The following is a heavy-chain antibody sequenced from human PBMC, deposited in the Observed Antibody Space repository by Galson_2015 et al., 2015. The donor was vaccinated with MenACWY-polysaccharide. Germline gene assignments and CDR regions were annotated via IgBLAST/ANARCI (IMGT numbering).Heavy chain of an antibody. J-gene: IGHJ4*02. V-gene: IGHV4-39*07. Sequence: SETLSLTCTVSGGSISSSSYYWGWIRQPPGKGLEWIGSIYYSGSTYYNPSLKSRVTISVDTSKNQFSLKLSSVTAADAAVYYCASGGILLWFGELSSGPPMIDYWGQGTLVTVSS. D-gene: IGHD3-10*01. CDR1: GGSISSSSYY. CDR3: ASGGILLWFGELSSGPPMIDY. CDR2: IYYSGST.